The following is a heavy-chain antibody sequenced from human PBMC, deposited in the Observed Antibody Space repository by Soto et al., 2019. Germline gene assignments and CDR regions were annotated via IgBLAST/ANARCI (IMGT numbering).Heavy chain of an antibody. CDR1: GFTFSSYW. J-gene: IGHJ4*02. V-gene: IGHV3-74*01. CDR2: INSDGSST. D-gene: IGHD2-15*01. Sequence: EVQLVESGGGLVQPGGSLRLSCAASGFTFSSYWMHWVRQAPGKGLVWVSRINSDGSSTSYADSVKGRFTISRDNAKNAVYLQMNSLIAEDTAVYYCVRTSLVVAAATREDSWGQGPLVTVSS. CDR3: VRTSLVVAAATREDS.